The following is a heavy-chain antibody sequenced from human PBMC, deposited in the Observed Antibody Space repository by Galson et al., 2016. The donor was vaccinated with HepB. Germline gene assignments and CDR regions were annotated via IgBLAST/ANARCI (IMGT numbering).Heavy chain of an antibody. CDR1: GFSFSTYH. CDR3: ATDFSN. J-gene: IGHJ4*02. CDR2: ITRSRNI. Sequence: SLRLSCAVSGFSFSTYHMIWARQAPGKGLEWVSTITRSRNIYYANSVKGRFTISRDNAKNSLYLRMNSLRAEDTAVYYCATDFSNWGQGTLVTVSS. D-gene: IGHD2/OR15-2a*01. V-gene: IGHV3-21*03.